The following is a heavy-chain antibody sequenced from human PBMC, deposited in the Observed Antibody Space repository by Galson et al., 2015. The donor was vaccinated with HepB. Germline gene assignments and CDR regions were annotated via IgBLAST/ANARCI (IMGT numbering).Heavy chain of an antibody. CDR3: ARGPPGIYSYGTTFDY. V-gene: IGHV3-30-3*01. CDR2: ISYDGSNK. J-gene: IGHJ4*02. CDR1: GFTFSSYA. D-gene: IGHD5-18*01. Sequence: SLRLSCAASGFTFSSYAMTWVRQAPGKGLEWVAVISYDGSNKYYADSVKGRFTISRDNSKNTLYLQMNSLRAEDTAVYYCARGPPGIYSYGTTFDYWGQGTLVTVSS.